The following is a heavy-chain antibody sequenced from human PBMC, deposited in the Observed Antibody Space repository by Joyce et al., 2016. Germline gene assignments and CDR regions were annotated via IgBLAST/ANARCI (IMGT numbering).Heavy chain of an antibody. J-gene: IGHJ3*01. D-gene: IGHD2-2*01. CDR2: IKYDGSEK. CDR1: GFTFRSYW. CDR3: ASLDCSSARCYAFDF. V-gene: IGHV3-7*01. Sequence: EVQLVESGGGLVQTGGSLRLSCAAAGFTFRSYWMIWVRQAPEKGREWVANIKYDGSEKCYVDSMKGLFTISRDNTEYSLFLQMNSLRAEDTALYYCASLDCSSARCYAFDFRGQGTMVTVSS.